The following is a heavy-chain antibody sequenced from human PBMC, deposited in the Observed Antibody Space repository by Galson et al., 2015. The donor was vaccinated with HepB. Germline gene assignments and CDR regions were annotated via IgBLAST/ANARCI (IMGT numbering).Heavy chain of an antibody. J-gene: IGHJ4*02. CDR3: ARSSGWWGIDY. V-gene: IGHV1-3*01. D-gene: IGHD6-19*01. CDR1: GYTFTSYA. CDR2: INAGNGNT. Sequence: SCKASGYTFTSYAMHWVRQAPGQRLEWMGWINAGNGNTKYSQKFRGRVTITRDTSASTAYMELSSLRSEDTAVYYCARSSGWWGIDYWGQGILVTVSS.